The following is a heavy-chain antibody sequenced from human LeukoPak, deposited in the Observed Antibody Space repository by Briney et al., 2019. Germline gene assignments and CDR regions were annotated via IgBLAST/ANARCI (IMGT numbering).Heavy chain of an antibody. D-gene: IGHD3-3*01. CDR1: GFTFSSYG. CDR2: IRYDGSNK. J-gene: IGHJ4*02. Sequence: GGSLRLSCAASGFTFSSYGMHWVRQAPGKGLEWVAFIRYDGSNKYYADSVRGRFTISRDNSKNTLYLQMNSLRAEDTAVYYCARTGSTIFGVVNIFENWGQGTLVTVSS. V-gene: IGHV3-30*02. CDR3: ARTGSTIFGVVNIFEN.